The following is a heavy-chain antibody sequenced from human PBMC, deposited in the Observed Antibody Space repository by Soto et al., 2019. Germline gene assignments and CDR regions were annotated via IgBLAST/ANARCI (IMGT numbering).Heavy chain of an antibody. Sequence: QSGGSLRLACAASGFTFSSYAMSWVRQAPGKGLEWVSAISGSGGSTYYADSVKGRFTISRDNSKNTLYLQMNSLRAEDTAVYYCAKSTRELPTSLDYWGQGTLVTVSS. CDR3: AKSTRELPTSLDY. J-gene: IGHJ4*02. V-gene: IGHV3-23*01. CDR2: ISGSGGST. D-gene: IGHD1-26*01. CDR1: GFTFSSYA.